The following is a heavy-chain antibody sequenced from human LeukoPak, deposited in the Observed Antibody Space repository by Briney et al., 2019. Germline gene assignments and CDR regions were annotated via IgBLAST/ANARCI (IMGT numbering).Heavy chain of an antibody. D-gene: IGHD2-2*01. Sequence: ASVMVSCKASGGTFSSYAINWVRQAPGQGLEWMGRIIPILGIANYAQKFQGRVTITADKSTSTAYMELSSLRSEDTAVYYCARGGALGYCTSTTCYGWLDPWGQGTLVTVSS. CDR3: ARGGALGYCTSTTCYGWLDP. V-gene: IGHV1-69*04. CDR2: IIPILGIA. J-gene: IGHJ5*02. CDR1: GGTFSSYA.